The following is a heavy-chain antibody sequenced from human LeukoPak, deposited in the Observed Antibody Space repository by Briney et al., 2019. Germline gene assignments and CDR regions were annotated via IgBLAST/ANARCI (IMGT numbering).Heavy chain of an antibody. CDR1: GFTFDDYA. CDR3: AKSRGSNWPRYFDL. J-gene: IGHJ2*01. V-gene: IGHV3-9*01. Sequence: GRSLRLSCAAFGFTFDDYAMHWVRQAPGKGLERVSSISWNGGSIGYADSVKGRFTISRDNAKNSLYLQMNSLRAEDTALYYWAKSRGSNWPRYFDLWGRGTLITVSS. D-gene: IGHD6-13*01. CDR2: ISWNGGSI.